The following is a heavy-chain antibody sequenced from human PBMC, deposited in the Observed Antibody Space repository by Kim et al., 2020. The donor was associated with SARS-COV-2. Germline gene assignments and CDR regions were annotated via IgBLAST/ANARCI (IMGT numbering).Heavy chain of an antibody. CDR1: GFTFSSYG. Sequence: GGSLRLSCAASGFTFSSYGMHWVCQAPGKGLEWVAIIWYDGSNKYYADSVKGRFTISRDNSKNTLYLQMNSLRAEDTAVYFCARMWVRGIIITNYYYYGMDVWGQGTTVTVSS. D-gene: IGHD3-10*01. CDR2: IWYDGSNK. J-gene: IGHJ6*02. V-gene: IGHV3-33*01. CDR3: ARMWVRGIIITNYYYYGMDV.